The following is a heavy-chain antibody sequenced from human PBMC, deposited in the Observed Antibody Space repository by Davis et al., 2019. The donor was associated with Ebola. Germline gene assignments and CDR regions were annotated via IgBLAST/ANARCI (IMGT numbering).Heavy chain of an antibody. CDR2: VSHSERET. V-gene: IGHV3-30*04. Sequence: GESLKISCAASGFTFRNYAMHRVRQAPGKGLEWVAVVSHSERETFYADSVKGRFIISRDNSENTLYLQMNSLTADDTAVYYCARAVFHEVLDYWGQGTPVTVSS. D-gene: IGHD3-3*01. CDR3: ARAVFHEVLDY. CDR1: GFTFRNYA. J-gene: IGHJ4*02.